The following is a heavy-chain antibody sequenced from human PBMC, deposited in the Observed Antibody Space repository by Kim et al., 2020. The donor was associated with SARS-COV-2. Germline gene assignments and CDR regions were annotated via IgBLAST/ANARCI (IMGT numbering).Heavy chain of an antibody. V-gene: IGHV4-59*01. CDR3: ARDVWHHDFWSGSSRYYYMDV. J-gene: IGHJ6*03. CDR1: GGSISSYY. Sequence: SETLSLTCTVSGGSISSYYWSWIRQPPGKGLEWIGYIYYSGSTNYNPSLKSRVTISVDTSKNQFSLKLSSVTAADTAVYYCARDVWHHDFWSGSSRYYYMDVWGKGTTVTVSS. D-gene: IGHD3-3*01. CDR2: IYYSGST.